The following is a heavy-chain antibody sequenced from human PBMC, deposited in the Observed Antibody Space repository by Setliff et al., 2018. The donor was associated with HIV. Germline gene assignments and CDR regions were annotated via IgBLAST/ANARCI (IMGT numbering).Heavy chain of an antibody. J-gene: IGHJ3*02. CDR3: ARQGDYHILTGYYSGPHDAFDI. D-gene: IGHD3-9*01. Sequence: GASLTISCKGSGYSFTNYWIAWVRQMPGRGLEWMGIIYPGDSDTRYSPSFQGQVTISADKSISTAYLQWSSLKASDTAMYYCARQGDYHILTGYYSGPHDAFDIWGQGTMVTVSS. CDR1: GYSFTNYW. CDR2: IYPGDSDT. V-gene: IGHV5-51*01.